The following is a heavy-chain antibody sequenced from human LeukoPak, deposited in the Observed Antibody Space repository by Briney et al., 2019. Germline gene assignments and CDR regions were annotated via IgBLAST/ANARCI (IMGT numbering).Heavy chain of an antibody. CDR2: IYYSGST. D-gene: IGHD3-10*01. V-gene: IGHV4-39*01. CDR1: GGSISSSSYY. CDR3: ARASSYYYGSGSYYPYFDY. Sequence: SETLSLTCSVSGGSISSSSYYWGWIRQPPGKGLEWIGSIYYSGSTYYNPSLKSRVTISVDTSKNQFSLKLSSVTAADTAVYYCARASSYYYGSGSYYPYFDYWGQGTLVTVSS. J-gene: IGHJ4*02.